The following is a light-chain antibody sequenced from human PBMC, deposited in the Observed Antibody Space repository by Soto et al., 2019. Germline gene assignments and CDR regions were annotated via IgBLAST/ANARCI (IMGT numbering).Light chain of an antibody. V-gene: IGKV1-33*01. Sequence: DIQMTQSPSSLSASVGDRVTITCQASQDISNYLNWYQHKPGQTPRLLIYDTSTRATGVPARFSGSRSGTEFTLTINSLQSEDFAVYYCQRYNNWPLTFGGGTKVDIK. CDR3: QRYNNWPLT. CDR2: DTS. J-gene: IGKJ4*01. CDR1: QDISNY.